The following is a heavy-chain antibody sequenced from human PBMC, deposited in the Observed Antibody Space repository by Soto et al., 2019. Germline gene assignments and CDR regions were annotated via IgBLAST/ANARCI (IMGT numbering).Heavy chain of an antibody. CDR2: INHSGST. CDR1: GGSSSGYY. D-gene: IGHD5-12*01. J-gene: IGHJ4*02. CDR3: ARQSRWLQSKHDY. V-gene: IGHV4-34*01. Sequence: SQALSLTCAVYGGSSSGYYWTWIRQVPGKGLEWIGEINHSGSTNYSPSLKSRVTILVDMSKNRFSLELNSVTVADTAVYYCARQSRWLQSKHDYWGQGTLDTVSS.